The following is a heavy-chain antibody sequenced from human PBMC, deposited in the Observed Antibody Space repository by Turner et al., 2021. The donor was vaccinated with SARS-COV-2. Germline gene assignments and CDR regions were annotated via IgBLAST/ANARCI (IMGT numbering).Heavy chain of an antibody. CDR1: GGSISSSSYY. V-gene: IGHV4-39*01. Sequence: QLQLQESGPGLVKPSETLSLTCTVPGGSISSSSYYWGWIRQPPGKGLEWIGSIYYSGSTYYNPSLKSRVTISVDTSKNQFSLKLSSVTAADTAVYYSAPSPITMVRGVITFGWFDPWGQGTLVTVSS. J-gene: IGHJ5*02. CDR3: APSPITMVRGVITFGWFDP. D-gene: IGHD3-10*01. CDR2: IYYSGST.